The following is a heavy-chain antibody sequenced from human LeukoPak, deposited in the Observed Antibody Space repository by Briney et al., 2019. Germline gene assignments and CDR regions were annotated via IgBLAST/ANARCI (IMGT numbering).Heavy chain of an antibody. CDR1: GDSFSSHY. J-gene: IGHJ3*02. CDR2: ISYIGST. D-gene: IGHD4-17*01. CDR3: ARDLVTVTRGFDI. Sequence: SETLSLTCVVSGDSFSSHYWTWIRQSPGKGLEWIGYISYIGSTNYNPSLKSRVTISIDTSKNQFSLKLRSVTAADTAVYYCARDLVTVTRGFDIWGQGTMVSVSS. V-gene: IGHV4-59*11.